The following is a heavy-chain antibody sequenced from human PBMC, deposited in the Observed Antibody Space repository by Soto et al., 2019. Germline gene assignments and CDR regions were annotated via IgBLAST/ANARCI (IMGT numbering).Heavy chain of an antibody. CDR1: GFTFSSYS. D-gene: IGHD1-1*01. CDR3: ARGGNTPDY. CDR2: ISSSGSTI. Sequence: EVQLVESGGDLVQPGGSLRLSCAASGFTFSSYSMNWVRQAPGKGLEWVLYISSSGSTIYYADSVKGRFTISRDNAKNPLFLQMNSLRAEDTAVYYCARGGNTPDYWGQGTLVTVSS. V-gene: IGHV3-48*01. J-gene: IGHJ4*02.